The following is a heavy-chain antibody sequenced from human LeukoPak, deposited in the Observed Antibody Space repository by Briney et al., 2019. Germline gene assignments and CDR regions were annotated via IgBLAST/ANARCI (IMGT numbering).Heavy chain of an antibody. CDR2: IRSSSSNI. CDR1: GLPFRSYC. J-gene: IGHJ6*03. CDR3: ARRISSDYYYYMYV. Sequence: GGTLRLPRAVSGLPFRSYCLNWVRQAPGKGREGGTYIRSSSSNIYYRDSGKGRFSTSRDNAKNSMYLQVDCLRAEGTAVYYCARRISSDYYYYMYVWGKGATVTVSS. D-gene: IGHD2-15*01. V-gene: IGHV3-48*01.